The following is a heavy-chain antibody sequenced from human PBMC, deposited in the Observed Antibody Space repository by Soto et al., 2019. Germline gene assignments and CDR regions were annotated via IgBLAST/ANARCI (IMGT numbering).Heavy chain of an antibody. CDR1: GFTFKSYG. Sequence: QVQLVESGGGVVQPGRSLRLSCEASGFTFKSYGMHWVRQAPGKGLEWVAVVWYDGTNKKYADSVKGRFNIYRDNSKTTLYLPMDSLRAEDTGIYYCARGGHSSSWYRLEAYFFDYWGQGSLVTVSS. D-gene: IGHD6-13*01. V-gene: IGHV3-33*01. J-gene: IGHJ4*02. CDR2: VWYDGTNK. CDR3: ARGGHSSSWYRLEAYFFDY.